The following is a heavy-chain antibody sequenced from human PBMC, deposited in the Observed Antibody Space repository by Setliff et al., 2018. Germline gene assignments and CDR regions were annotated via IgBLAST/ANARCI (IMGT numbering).Heavy chain of an antibody. CDR1: GGSISGYY. D-gene: IGHD1-20*01. J-gene: IGHJ3*02. V-gene: IGHV4-38-2*02. CDR2: IYHSGST. CDR3: ARGPETRITGNRSNLNAFDI. Sequence: SETLSLTCTVSGGSISGYYWGWIRQPPGKGLEWIGSIYHSGSTYYNPSLKSRVTISVDTSKNQFSLKLSSVTAADTAVYYCARGPETRITGNRSNLNAFDIWGQGTMVTVSS.